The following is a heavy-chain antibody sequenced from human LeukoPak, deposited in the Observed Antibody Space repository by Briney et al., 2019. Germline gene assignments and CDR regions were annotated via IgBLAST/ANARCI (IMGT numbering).Heavy chain of an antibody. CDR2: ISGSGGST. J-gene: IGHJ5*01. V-gene: IGHV3-23*01. Sequence: GGSLRLSCAASGFTFYTYAMSWVRQAPGKGLEWVSAISGSGGSTYYADSVKGRFTISRDNSKNTLYLQMNSLRAEDTAVYYCAKHSLGESTEYNWFDSWGQGTLVTVSA. CDR3: AKHSLGESTEYNWFDS. D-gene: IGHD3-10*01. CDR1: GFTFYTYA.